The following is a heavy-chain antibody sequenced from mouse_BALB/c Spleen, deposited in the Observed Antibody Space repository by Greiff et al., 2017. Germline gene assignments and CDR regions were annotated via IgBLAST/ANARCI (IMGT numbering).Heavy chain of an antibody. J-gene: IGHJ4*01. V-gene: IGHV7-3*02. D-gene: IGHD2-4*01. CDR2: IRNKANGYTT. Sequence: EVQVVESGGGLVQPGGSLRLSCATSGFTFTDYYMSWVRQPPGKALEWLGFIRNKANGYTTEYSASVKGRFTISRDNSQSILYLQMNTLRAEDSATYYCARDGGLRVYAMDYWGQGTSVTVSS. CDR3: ARDGGLRVYAMDY. CDR1: GFTFTDYY.